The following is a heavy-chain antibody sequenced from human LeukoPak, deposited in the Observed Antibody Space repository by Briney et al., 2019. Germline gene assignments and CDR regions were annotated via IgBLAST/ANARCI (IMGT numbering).Heavy chain of an antibody. CDR3: ATVKYDYGDPVGWFDP. CDR2: ILSTGTT. D-gene: IGHD4-17*01. CDR1: GFPFSASA. Sequence: EGPLTLPRAASGFPFSASAMTWVRQAPGKGLEWVSHILSTGTTYYADSVRGRFTISRDNSKNTLYLLMTSLRADDTAVYYCATVKYDYGDPVGWFDPWGQGALVTVPS. J-gene: IGHJ5*02. V-gene: IGHV3-23*01.